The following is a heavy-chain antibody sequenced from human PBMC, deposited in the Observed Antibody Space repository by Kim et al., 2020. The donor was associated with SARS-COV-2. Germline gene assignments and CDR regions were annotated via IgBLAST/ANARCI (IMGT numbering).Heavy chain of an antibody. D-gene: IGHD3-3*01. J-gene: IGHJ4*02. V-gene: IGHV1-2*02. CDR2: INPNNGGT. Sequence: ASVKVSCKASGYTFTGYYMHWVRQAPGQGLEWMGWINPNNGGTMYGQNFQGRLTVTRDTSISTTYMELTRLRSDDTAIYFCARRFSDLSGFFDYWGQGTLVTVSS. CDR1: GYTFTGYY. CDR3: ARRFSDLSGFFDY.